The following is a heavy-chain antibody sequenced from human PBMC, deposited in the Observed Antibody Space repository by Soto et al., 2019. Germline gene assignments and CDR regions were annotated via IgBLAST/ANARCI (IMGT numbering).Heavy chain of an antibody. CDR1: GFTSSNYA. Sequence: PGGSLRLSCAASGFTSSNYAMSWVRQAPGKGLEWVSTISGSGDSTYYADSVKGRSTISRDNSRNTLYLQMNSLRAEDTAVYYCAKALRYFDWLLRPWNSMDVWGQGTTVTVS. V-gene: IGHV3-23*01. CDR3: AKALRYFDWLLRPWNSMDV. CDR2: ISGSGDST. D-gene: IGHD3-9*01. J-gene: IGHJ6*02.